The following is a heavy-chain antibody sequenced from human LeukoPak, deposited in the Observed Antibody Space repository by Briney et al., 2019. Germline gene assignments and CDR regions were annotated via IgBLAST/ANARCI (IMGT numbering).Heavy chain of an antibody. CDR2: VYHSGST. CDR1: GGSISSGGYY. Sequence: KPSETLSLTCTVSGGSISSGGYYWSWIRQPPGKGLEWIGNVYHSGSTYYNPSLKSRVTTSVDKSKNQLSLNLTSVIAADTAVYYCARDGDYDFWNNWFDPWGQGTLVTVSS. D-gene: IGHD3-3*01. J-gene: IGHJ5*02. V-gene: IGHV4-30-2*01. CDR3: ARDGDYDFWNNWFDP.